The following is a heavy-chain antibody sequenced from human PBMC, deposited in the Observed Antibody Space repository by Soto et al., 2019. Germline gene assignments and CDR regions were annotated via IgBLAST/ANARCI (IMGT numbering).Heavy chain of an antibody. CDR1: GGSISSSRYY. V-gene: IGHV4-39*01. CDR2: IYYSGST. Sequence: QLQLQESGPGLVKPSETLSLTCTVSGGSISSSRYYWGWIRQPPGKGLEWIGSIYYSGSTYYNPSLKSRVTISVDTSKNQFSLKLSSVTAADTAVYYCAGAIAVAGNYFDYWGQGTLVTVSS. D-gene: IGHD6-19*01. CDR3: AGAIAVAGNYFDY. J-gene: IGHJ4*02.